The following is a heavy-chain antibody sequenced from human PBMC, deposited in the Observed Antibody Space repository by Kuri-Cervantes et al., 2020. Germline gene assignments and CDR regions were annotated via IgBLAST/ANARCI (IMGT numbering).Heavy chain of an antibody. CDR1: GFTFSGFS. V-gene: IGHV3-48*04. Sequence: GESLKISCAASGFTFSGFSMSWVRQTPGKGLECVSCIGSSGSAIYYADSVKGRFTISRDNAKNSLYLQMNSLRAEDTAVYYCARDFPYGSGSYFGSWGQGTLVTVSS. J-gene: IGHJ5*02. CDR2: IGSSGSAI. D-gene: IGHD3-10*01. CDR3: ARDFPYGSGSYFGS.